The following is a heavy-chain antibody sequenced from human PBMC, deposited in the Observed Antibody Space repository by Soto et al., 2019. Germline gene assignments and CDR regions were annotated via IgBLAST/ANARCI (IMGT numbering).Heavy chain of an antibody. CDR2: IDPSDSYT. Sequence: GESLKISCKGSGYSFTSYWISWVRQMPGKGLEWMGRIDPSDSYTNYSPSFQGHVTISADKSISTAYLQWSSLKASDTAMYYCARRRSSSSVGIYYYYYGMDVWGQGILVTVSS. J-gene: IGHJ6*02. CDR3: ARRRSSSSVGIYYYYYGMDV. V-gene: IGHV5-10-1*01. CDR1: GYSFTSYW. D-gene: IGHD6-6*01.